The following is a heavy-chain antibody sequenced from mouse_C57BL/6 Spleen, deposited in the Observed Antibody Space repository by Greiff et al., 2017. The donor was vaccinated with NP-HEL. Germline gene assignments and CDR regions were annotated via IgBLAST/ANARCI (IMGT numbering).Heavy chain of an antibody. V-gene: IGHV6-3*01. CDR2: IRLKSDNYAT. Sequence: EVQGVESGGGLVQPGGSMKLSCVASGFTFSNYWMNWVRQSPEKGLEWVAQIRLKSDNYATNYAESVKGRFTISRDDSKSSVYLQMNNLRAEDTGIYYCTWDYDKSYAMDYWGQGTSVTVSS. J-gene: IGHJ4*01. CDR1: GFTFSNYW. D-gene: IGHD2-4*01. CDR3: TWDYDKSYAMDY.